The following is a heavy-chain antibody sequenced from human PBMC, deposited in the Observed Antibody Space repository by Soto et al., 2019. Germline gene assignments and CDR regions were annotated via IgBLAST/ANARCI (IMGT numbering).Heavy chain of an antibody. J-gene: IGHJ4*02. CDR2: INPNSGGT. CDR3: AREPATAKTEGVDF. D-gene: IGHD1-1*01. Sequence: ASVKVSCKASGYTFSDYYIHWVGQGPGQGLEWMGWINPNSGGTKYAPKFQGGVTMTRDTSITTAYMELSRLRSGDTAVYYCAREPATAKTEGVDFRGQGTLVAV. CDR1: GYTFSDYY. V-gene: IGHV1-2*02.